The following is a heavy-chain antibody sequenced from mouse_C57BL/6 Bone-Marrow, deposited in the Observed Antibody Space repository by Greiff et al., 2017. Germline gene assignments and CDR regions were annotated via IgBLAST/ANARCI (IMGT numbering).Heavy chain of an antibody. CDR2: ILPGSGST. D-gene: IGHD2-3*01. Sequence: QVQLQESGAELMKPGASVKLSCKASGYTFTGYWIEWVKQRPGHGLEWIGEILPGSGSTNYNEKFKGKATFTADTSSNTAYMQLSSLPTKDSAIYYCASSVGGYFFGYWGEGTTLTVAS. CDR3: ASSVGGYFFGY. J-gene: IGHJ2*01. V-gene: IGHV1-9*01. CDR1: GYTFTGYW.